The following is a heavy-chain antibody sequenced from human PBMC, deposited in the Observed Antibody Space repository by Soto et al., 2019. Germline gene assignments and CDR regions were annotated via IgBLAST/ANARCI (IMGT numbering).Heavy chain of an antibody. CDR2: IWYDGSNT. V-gene: IGHV3-33*01. D-gene: IGHD5-12*01. Sequence: GGSLRISCAASGFTFRSYAMHWVRQAPGKGLEWVGFIWYDGSNTFYAESVKGRFTISRDNSKNTVYLQINALRAEDTAVYYCARDFSMVIVAPGYWGQGTLVTVSS. CDR1: GFTFRSYA. CDR3: ARDFSMVIVAPGY. J-gene: IGHJ4*02.